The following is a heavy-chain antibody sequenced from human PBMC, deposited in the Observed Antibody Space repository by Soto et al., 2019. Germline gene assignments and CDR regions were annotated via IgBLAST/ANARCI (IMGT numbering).Heavy chain of an antibody. D-gene: IGHD3-10*01. Sequence: QVQLVQSGAEVKKPGSSVKVSCKASGDNFSTYPISWVRQAHGQGLEWMGGIIPIYGTANYAQKFRGIVTITADERTRTSYMELTNLRSEDTAVYYCAIDRGARGDFWGQGTLVTVSS. CDR1: GDNFSTYP. V-gene: IGHV1-69*01. CDR3: AIDRGARGDF. CDR2: IIPIYGTA. J-gene: IGHJ4*02.